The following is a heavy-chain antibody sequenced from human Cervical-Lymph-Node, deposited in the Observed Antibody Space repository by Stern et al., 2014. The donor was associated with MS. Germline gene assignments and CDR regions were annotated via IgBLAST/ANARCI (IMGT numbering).Heavy chain of an antibody. Sequence: QVQLQESGPGLVKPSETLSLTCTVSGGSISSYYWSWIRQPPGKGLEWIGYIYYSGSTNYNPSLKSRVTISVDTSKNQFSLKLSSVTAADTAVYYWARADVFDIWGQGKRVPVSS. J-gene: IGHJ3*02. CDR3: ARADVFDI. CDR2: IYYSGST. V-gene: IGHV4-59*01. CDR1: GGSISSYY.